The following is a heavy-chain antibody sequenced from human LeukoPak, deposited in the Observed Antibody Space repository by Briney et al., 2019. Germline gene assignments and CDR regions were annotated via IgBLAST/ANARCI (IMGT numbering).Heavy chain of an antibody. CDR3: ASLAYCGGDCYPRVLPQFDY. CDR1: GGSISSGGYY. Sequence: PSETLSLTCTVSGGSISSGGYYWSWIRQHPGKGLEWIGYIYYSGSTYYNPSLKSRVTISVDTSKNQFSLKLSSVTAADTAVYYCASLAYCGGDCYPRVLPQFDYWGQGTLVTVSS. CDR2: IYYSGST. J-gene: IGHJ4*02. D-gene: IGHD2-21*02. V-gene: IGHV4-31*03.